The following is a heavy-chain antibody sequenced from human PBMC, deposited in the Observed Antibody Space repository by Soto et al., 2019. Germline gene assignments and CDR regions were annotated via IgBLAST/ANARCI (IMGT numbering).Heavy chain of an antibody. Sequence: ASVKVSCKASGGTFSSYAISWVRQAPGQGLEWMGGIIPIFGTANYAQKFQGRVTITADESTSTAYMELSSLRSEDTAVYYCACVGDYANENYVMDVCGQGTTDTVYS. D-gene: IGHD2-21*02. CDR1: GGTFSSYA. CDR3: ACVGDYANENYVMDV. J-gene: IGHJ6*02. CDR2: IIPIFGTA. V-gene: IGHV1-69*13.